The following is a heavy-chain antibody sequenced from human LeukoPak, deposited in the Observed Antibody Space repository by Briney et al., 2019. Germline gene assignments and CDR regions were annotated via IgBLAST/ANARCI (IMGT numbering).Heavy chain of an antibody. D-gene: IGHD3-9*01. CDR1: GGSISSSSYY. J-gene: IGHJ6*03. V-gene: IGHV4-39*07. Sequence: SETLSLTCTVSGGSISSSSYYWGWIRQPPGKGLEWIGSIYYSGSTYYNPSLKSRVTMSVDTSKNQFSLKLSSVTAADTAVYYCARDLTHYDIFWGENYYYYMDVWGKGTTVTISS. CDR3: ARDLTHYDIFWGENYYYYMDV. CDR2: IYYSGST.